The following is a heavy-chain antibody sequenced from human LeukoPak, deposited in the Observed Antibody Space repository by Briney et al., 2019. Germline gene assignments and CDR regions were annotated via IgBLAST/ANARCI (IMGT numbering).Heavy chain of an antibody. Sequence: ASVKVSCKASGYTFTGYYMHWVRQAPGQGFEWMGWINPNTGGTHYAQNFQGRVTMTRDTSISTAYMEFSRLKSDDTAVYYCARDGTVTAGPFDPWGGGTLVTVSS. CDR3: ARDGTVTAGPFDP. J-gene: IGHJ5*02. V-gene: IGHV1-2*02. CDR2: INPNTGGT. CDR1: GYTFTGYY. D-gene: IGHD4-17*01.